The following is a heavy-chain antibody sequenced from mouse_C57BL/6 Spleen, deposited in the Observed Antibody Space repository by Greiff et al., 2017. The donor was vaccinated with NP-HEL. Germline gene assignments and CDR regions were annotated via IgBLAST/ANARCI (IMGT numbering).Heavy chain of an antibody. CDR3: ARGDYYGSSYRNNFDY. V-gene: IGHV1-52*01. CDR2: IDPSDSET. J-gene: IGHJ2*01. D-gene: IGHD1-1*01. CDR1: GYTFTSYW. Sequence: QVQLKQPGAELVRPGSSVKLSCKASGYTFTSYWMHWVKQRPIQGLEWIGNIDPSDSETHYNQKFKDKATLTVDKSSSTAYMQLSSLTSEDSAVYYCARGDYYGSSYRNNFDYWGQGTTLTVSS.